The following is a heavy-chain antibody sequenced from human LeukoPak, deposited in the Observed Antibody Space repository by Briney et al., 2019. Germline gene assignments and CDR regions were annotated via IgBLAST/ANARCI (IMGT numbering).Heavy chain of an antibody. D-gene: IGHD2-2*01. V-gene: IGHV3-33*06. CDR1: GFTFSSYG. CDR2: IWYDGSNK. J-gene: IGHJ6*03. Sequence: PGRSLRLSCAASGFTFSSYGMHWVRQAPGKGLEWVAVIWYDGSNKYYAVSVRGRFTISRDNSKNTLYLQMNSLRAEDTAVYFCAKGVVPAAIYYMDVSGKGTTVTVSS. CDR3: AKGVVPAAIYYMDV.